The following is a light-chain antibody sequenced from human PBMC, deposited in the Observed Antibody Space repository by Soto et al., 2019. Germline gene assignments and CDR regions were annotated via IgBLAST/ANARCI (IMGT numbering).Light chain of an antibody. CDR1: SSDVGNYNY. J-gene: IGLJ3*02. Sequence: QYALTQPRSVSGSPGQSVTISCTGTSSDVGNYNYVAWYRQHPGKAPKLIIYDVAQRPSGVPDRFSGSKSGNTASLTISGLQAEDEADYYCCSYAGSYTWVFGGGTKLTVL. CDR2: DVA. CDR3: CSYAGSYTWV. V-gene: IGLV2-11*01.